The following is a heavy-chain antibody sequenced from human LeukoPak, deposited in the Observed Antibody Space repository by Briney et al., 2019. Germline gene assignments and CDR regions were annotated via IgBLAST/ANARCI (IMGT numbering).Heavy chain of an antibody. Sequence: PGGSLRLSCAASGFTFTNAWMSWVRQAPGKGLEWVGRIKSKTDGGTTDYAAPVKGRFTISRDDSKNTLYLQMNSLKTEDTAVYYRTPRFPTTITFDYWGQGTLVTVSS. J-gene: IGHJ4*02. D-gene: IGHD4-11*01. CDR2: IKSKTDGGTT. CDR3: TPRFPTTITFDY. CDR1: GFTFTNAW. V-gene: IGHV3-15*01.